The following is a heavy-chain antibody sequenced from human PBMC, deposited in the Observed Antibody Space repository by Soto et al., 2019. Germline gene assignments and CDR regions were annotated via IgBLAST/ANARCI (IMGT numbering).Heavy chain of an antibody. D-gene: IGHD3-22*01. CDR3: ARVGYYDSSGYYYADFDY. Sequence: QVQLVQSGAEVKKHGASVKVSCKASGYTFTSYGISWVRQAPGQGLEWMGWISAYNGNTNYAQKLQGRVTMTTDTSTSTAYMELRSLRSDDTAVYYCARVGYYDSSGYYYADFDYWGQGTLVTVSS. V-gene: IGHV1-18*01. CDR2: ISAYNGNT. J-gene: IGHJ4*02. CDR1: GYTFTSYG.